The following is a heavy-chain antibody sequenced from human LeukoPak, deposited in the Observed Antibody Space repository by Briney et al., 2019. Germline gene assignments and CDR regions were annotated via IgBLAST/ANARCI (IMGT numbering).Heavy chain of an antibody. V-gene: IGHV4-4*07. CDR3: ARSWAAAGKEAFDY. J-gene: IGHJ4*02. CDR2: IYTSGST. CDR1: GGSIRSYY. D-gene: IGHD6-13*01. Sequence: SETLSLTCTVSGGSIRSYYWSWIRQPAGKGLEWIGRIYTSGSTNYNPSLKSRVTMSVDTSKNQFSLKLSSVTAADTAVYYCARSWAAAGKEAFDYWGQGTLVTVSS.